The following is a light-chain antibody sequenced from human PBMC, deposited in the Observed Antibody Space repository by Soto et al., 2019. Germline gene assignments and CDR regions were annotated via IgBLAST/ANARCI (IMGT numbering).Light chain of an antibody. CDR2: DAS. CDR1: QGISSA. V-gene: IGKV1-13*02. Sequence: AIQLTQSPSSLSASVGDRVTITCRARQGISSALAWYQQKPGKTPKLLIYDASSLESGVPSRFSGSGSGTDFTLTISSLHPEDFATDYCQQFNGYPLLTFGGGTTVAIK. CDR3: QQFNGYPLLT. J-gene: IGKJ4*02.